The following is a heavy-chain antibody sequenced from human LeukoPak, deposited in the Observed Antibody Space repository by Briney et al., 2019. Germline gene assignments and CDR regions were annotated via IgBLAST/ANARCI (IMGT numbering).Heavy chain of an antibody. CDR1: GFTFSSYV. CDR3: AKDRIVGATARLFDY. Sequence: PGASLRLSCAASGFTFSSYVMSWVRQAPGKGLGWVSGISGSGDSTYYADSVKGRFTISRDDSKNTLYLQMNSLRAEDTAVYYCAKDRIVGATARLFDYWGQGTLVTASS. CDR2: ISGSGDST. J-gene: IGHJ4*02. D-gene: IGHD1-26*01. V-gene: IGHV3-23*01.